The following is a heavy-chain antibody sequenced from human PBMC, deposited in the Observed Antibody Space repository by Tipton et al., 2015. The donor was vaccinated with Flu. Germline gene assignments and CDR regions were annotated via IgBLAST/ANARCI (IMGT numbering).Heavy chain of an antibody. V-gene: IGHV4-34*01. D-gene: IGHD2-15*01. J-gene: IGHJ1*01. CDR2: INHSGST. CDR1: GGSFSGYY. Sequence: TLSLTCAVYGGSFSGYYWSWIRQPPGKGLEWIGEINHSGSTNYNPSLKSRVTISVDTSKNHFSPKLNSVTAADTALYYCAKDSCSGGFCYPDSWGQGTLVTVSS. CDR3: AKDSCSGGFCYPDS.